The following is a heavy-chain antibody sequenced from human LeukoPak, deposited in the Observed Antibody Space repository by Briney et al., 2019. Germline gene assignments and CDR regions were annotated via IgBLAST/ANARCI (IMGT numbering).Heavy chain of an antibody. CDR1: GFTFSSYG. J-gene: IGHJ6*03. CDR3: AKALGDWGSNYYYYMDV. V-gene: IGHV3-30*02. Sequence: GGSLRLSCAASGFTFSSYGMHWVRQAPGKGLEWVAFIRYDGSNKYYADSVKGRFTISRDNSKNTLYLQMNSLRAEDTAVYYCAKALGDWGSNYYYYMDVWGKGTTVTVSS. CDR2: IRYDGSNK. D-gene: IGHD7-27*01.